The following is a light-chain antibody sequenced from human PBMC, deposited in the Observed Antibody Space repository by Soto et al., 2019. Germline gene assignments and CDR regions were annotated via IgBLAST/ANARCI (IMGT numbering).Light chain of an antibody. V-gene: IGKV2-28*01. CDR3: MQALQSPPT. J-gene: IGKJ1*01. CDR2: LGS. CDR1: QSLLHSNGYDS. Sequence: EIVMTQSPLSLPVTPGEPASISCRSSQSLLHSNGYDSLDWYLQKPGQSPQLLIYLGSNRASGVXAXSSGSVSGTDFTLKISRVEADDVGVYYCMQALQSPPTFGQGTKVEIK.